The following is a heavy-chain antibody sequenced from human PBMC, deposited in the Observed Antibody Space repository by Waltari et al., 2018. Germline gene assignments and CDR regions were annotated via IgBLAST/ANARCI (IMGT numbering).Heavy chain of an antibody. D-gene: IGHD3-3*01. CDR2: IYYSGST. CDR3: ARVRYTYYDFWSGYRAHAFDI. Sequence: QVQLQESGPGLVKPSQTLSLTCTVSGGSISSGDYFWSWIRQPPGKGLEWIGYIYYSGSTYYNPSLKSRVTISVDTSKNQFSLKLSSVTAADTAVYYCARVRYTYYDFWSGYRAHAFDIWGQGTMVTVSS. CDR1: GGSISSGDYF. V-gene: IGHV4-30-4*08. J-gene: IGHJ3*02.